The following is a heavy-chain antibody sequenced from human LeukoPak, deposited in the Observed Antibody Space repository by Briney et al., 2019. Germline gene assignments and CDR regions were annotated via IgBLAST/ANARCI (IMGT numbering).Heavy chain of an antibody. J-gene: IGHJ5*02. V-gene: IGHV4-39*01. CDR2: FYYSGST. CDR3: AILGTGSS. CDR1: GGSLISNSNY. Sequence: SETLSLTCTVSGGSLISNSNYGGWSRQPPGRVLELIGSFYYSGSTYYNPSLKSQVTISVDPSNSQFSLKLNSVTAADTAVYFCAILGTGSSWGEGTLVTVSS. D-gene: IGHD3-10*01.